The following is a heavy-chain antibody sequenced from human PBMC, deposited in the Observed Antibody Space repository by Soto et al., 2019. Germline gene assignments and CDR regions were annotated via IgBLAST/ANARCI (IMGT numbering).Heavy chain of an antibody. CDR3: AKDRDGYNYWDGFDY. D-gene: IGHD5-12*01. CDR2: ISGSGGST. V-gene: IGHV3-23*01. CDR1: GFTFSSYA. Sequence: EVQLLESGGGLVQPGGSLRLSCAASGFTFSSYAMSWVRQAPGKGLEWVSGISGSGGSTYYADSVKGRFTISRDNSKNTLYLQMNSLRAEDTAVYYCAKDRDGYNYWDGFDYWGQGTLVTVSS. J-gene: IGHJ4*02.